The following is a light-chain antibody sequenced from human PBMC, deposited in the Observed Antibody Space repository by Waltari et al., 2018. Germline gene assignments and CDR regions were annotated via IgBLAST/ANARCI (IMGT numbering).Light chain of an antibody. CDR1: SSDIGFYTF. CDR2: HVS. J-gene: IGLJ1*01. V-gene: IGLV2-14*03. CDR3: ASETSTTTLYV. Sequence: HSALTQPASVSGSPGQSITIPCTGTSSDIGFYTFVSWYQQHPGKAPKVMIYHVSNRPSGVSNRFSGSKSGNTASLPISWLQPEDEADYYCASETSTTTLYVFGSGTKVTVL.